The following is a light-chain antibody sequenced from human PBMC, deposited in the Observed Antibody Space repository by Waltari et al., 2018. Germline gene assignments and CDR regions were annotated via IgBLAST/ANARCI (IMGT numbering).Light chain of an antibody. V-gene: IGLV2-14*01. CDR3: SSYTSSSTVV. J-gene: IGLJ2*01. CDR1: SSDVAGYNY. Sequence: QSALTQPASVSGSPGQSITISCTGTSSDVAGYNYVSWYQQHPGKAPKLMIYAVNKRHSGFSNRFSGSKSGNTASLTISGLQAEDEADYYCSSYTSSSTVVFGGGTKLTVL. CDR2: AVN.